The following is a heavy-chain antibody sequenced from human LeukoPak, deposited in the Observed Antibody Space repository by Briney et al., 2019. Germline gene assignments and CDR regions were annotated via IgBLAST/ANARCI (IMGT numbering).Heavy chain of an antibody. CDR2: ISSSSSYI. Sequence: GGSLRLSCAASGFTFSSYSMNWVRQAPGKGLEWVSSISSSSSYIYYADSVKGRFTISRDNAKNSLYLQMNSPRAEDTAVYYCARDTGYCSGGSCYPYPLDYWGQGTLVTVSS. V-gene: IGHV3-21*01. CDR3: ARDTGYCSGGSCYPYPLDY. D-gene: IGHD2-15*01. CDR1: GFTFSSYS. J-gene: IGHJ4*02.